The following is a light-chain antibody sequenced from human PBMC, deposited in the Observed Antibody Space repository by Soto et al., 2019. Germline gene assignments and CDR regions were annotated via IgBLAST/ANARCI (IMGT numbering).Light chain of an antibody. CDR1: QSVGNL. J-gene: IGKJ1*01. CDR2: DAS. CDR3: QQYNTYSWT. V-gene: IGKV1-5*01. Sequence: DIQMPKSPSTLSAYVGERVTISCRASQSVGNLLAWYQQKPGKAPKLLIYDASTLESGVPSRFRGGGSGTEFILTISSLQPDDFATYYCQQYNTYSWTFGQRTKVDI.